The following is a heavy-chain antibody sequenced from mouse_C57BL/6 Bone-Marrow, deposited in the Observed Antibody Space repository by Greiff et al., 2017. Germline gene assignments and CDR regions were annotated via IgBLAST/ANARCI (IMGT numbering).Heavy chain of an antibody. CDR1: GYTFTSYW. CDR2: IYPSDSDT. D-gene: IGHD1-1*01. Sequence: QVQLQQPGAELVRPGSSVKLSCKASGYTFTSYWMHWVKQRPIQGLEWIGNIYPSDSDTHYNQKFKDKATLTVDKSSSTAYMQLSSLTCEDSAVYYGERADYYGSSPYYFDYWGQGTTLTVSS. J-gene: IGHJ2*01. V-gene: IGHV1-52*01. CDR3: ERADYYGSSPYYFDY.